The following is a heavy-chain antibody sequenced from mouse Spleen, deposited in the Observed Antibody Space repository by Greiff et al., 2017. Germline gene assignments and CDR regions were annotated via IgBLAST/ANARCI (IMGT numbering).Heavy chain of an antibody. CDR2: ISSGSSTI. J-gene: IGHJ4*01. CDR3: ATYGNSFNYAMDY. CDR1: GFTFSSFG. Sequence: EVQRVESGGGLVQPGGSRKLSCAASGFTFSSFGMHWVRQAPEKGLEWVAYISSGSSTIYYADTVKGRFTISRDNPKNTLFLQMTSLRSEDTAMYYCATYGNSFNYAMDYWGQGTSVTVSS. D-gene: IGHD2-10*02. V-gene: IGHV5-17*02.